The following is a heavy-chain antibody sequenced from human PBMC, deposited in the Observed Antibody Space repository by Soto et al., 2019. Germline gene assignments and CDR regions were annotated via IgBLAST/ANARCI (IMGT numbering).Heavy chain of an antibody. V-gene: IGHV4-59*01. D-gene: IGHD3-22*01. J-gene: IGHJ4*02. Sequence: SETLSLTCTVSGASISSYYWSWIRQPPGKGLEWIGYIYYSGSTNYNPSLKSRITISIDTSRNQFSLKLSSVTAADTAVYYCARSNYYDNSGYWYYFDYWGQGTLVTVS. CDR2: IYYSGST. CDR1: GASISSYY. CDR3: ARSNYYDNSGYWYYFDY.